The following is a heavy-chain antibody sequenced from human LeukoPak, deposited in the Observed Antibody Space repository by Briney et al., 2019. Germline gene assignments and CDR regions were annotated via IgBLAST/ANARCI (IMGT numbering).Heavy chain of an antibody. D-gene: IGHD3-22*01. J-gene: IGHJ3*01. Sequence: SCKTSGYTFSDYYMHWVRQAPGKGLEWVAVISYDGSDKYFADSVKGRFTISRDNSKNTLYLQMNSLRLEDTAVYYCARLTYYYDSGVYPAFWGQGTLVTVSS. CDR1: GYTFSDYY. V-gene: IGHV3-30-3*01. CDR2: ISYDGSDK. CDR3: ARLTYYYDSGVYPAF.